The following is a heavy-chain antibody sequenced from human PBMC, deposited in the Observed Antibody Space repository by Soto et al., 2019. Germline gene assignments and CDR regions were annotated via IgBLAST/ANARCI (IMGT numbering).Heavy chain of an antibody. V-gene: IGHV1-18*01. J-gene: IGHJ4*02. D-gene: IGHD6-19*01. CDR1: GYTFTSYG. CDR3: ARVVEQWLVLDY. Sequence: QVQLVQSGAEVKKPGASVKVSCKASGYTFTSYGISWVRQAPGQGLEWMGWISAYNGNTNYAQKLQGRVTMTTDTPTSTADMELRSLRSDDTAVYYWARVVEQWLVLDYWGQGTLVTVSS. CDR2: ISAYNGNT.